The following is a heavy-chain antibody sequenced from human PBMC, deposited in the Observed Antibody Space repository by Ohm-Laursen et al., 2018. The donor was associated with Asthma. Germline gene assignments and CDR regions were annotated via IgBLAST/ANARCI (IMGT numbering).Heavy chain of an antibody. CDR2: INSDGSVK. D-gene: IGHD5-24*01. J-gene: IGHJ6*02. CDR1: GFTFSSYW. CDR3: ARDMGDGYTLTLLYYYYGMDV. Sequence: SLRLSCTASGFTFSSYWMHWVRHAPGKGLMWVSRINSDGSVKNYADSVKGRFTISRDNAKNTLYLQMNSLRAEDTAVYYCARDMGDGYTLTLLYYYYGMDVWGQGTTVTVSS. V-gene: IGHV3-74*01.